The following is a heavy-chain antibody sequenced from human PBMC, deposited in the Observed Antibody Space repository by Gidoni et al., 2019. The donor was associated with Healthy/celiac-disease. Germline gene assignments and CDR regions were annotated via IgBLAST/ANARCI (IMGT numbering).Heavy chain of an antibody. J-gene: IGHJ4*02. CDR2: IKSKTDGGTT. V-gene: IGHV3-15*01. Sequence: EVPLVESGGGLVKPGGSLRLSRAACGFTVSTAWMRWVRPAPGTGLGCVGRIKSKTDGGTTEDDAPVTGRFTISRDDSKNTLYLQMNSLKTEDPAVYYCTPDIVVVPAAIGDDYWGQGTLVTVSS. CDR1: GFTVSTAW. D-gene: IGHD2-2*02. CDR3: TPDIVVVPAAIGDDY.